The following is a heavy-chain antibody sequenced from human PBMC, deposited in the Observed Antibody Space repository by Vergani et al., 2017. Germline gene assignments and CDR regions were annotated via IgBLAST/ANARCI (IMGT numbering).Heavy chain of an antibody. V-gene: IGHV1-58*02. Sequence: QMQLVQSGPEVKTPGTSVKVSCKASGFTFTSSAMQWVRQARGQRLEWIGWIVVGSGNTNYAQKFQERVTVTRDMSTSTAYMELSSLRSEDTAVYYCAAGPGGWTGDPDAFDIWGQGTMVTVSS. J-gene: IGHJ3*02. CDR3: AAGPGGWTGDPDAFDI. D-gene: IGHD3/OR15-3a*01. CDR2: IVVGSGNT. CDR1: GFTFTSSA.